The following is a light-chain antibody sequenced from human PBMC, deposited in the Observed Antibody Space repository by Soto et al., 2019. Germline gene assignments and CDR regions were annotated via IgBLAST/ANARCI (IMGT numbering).Light chain of an antibody. CDR2: GAS. J-gene: IGKJ2*01. Sequence: EIVLTQSPGTLSLSPGERATLSCRASQSVSSSYLAWYQQKPGQAPRLLIYGASSRATGIPDRFSGSGSGIDFTLTISRLEPEDFAVYYCQQYGSSPFYTFGQGTKLEIK. V-gene: IGKV3-20*01. CDR1: QSVSSSY. CDR3: QQYGSSPFYT.